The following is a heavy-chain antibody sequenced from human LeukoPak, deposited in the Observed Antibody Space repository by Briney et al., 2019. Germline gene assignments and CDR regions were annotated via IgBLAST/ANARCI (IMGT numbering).Heavy chain of an antibody. CDR2: IYPGDSDT. Sequence: GESLKISCKGSGYTFSSYWIAWVRQMPGKGLEWMGIIYPGDSDTRYSPSFEGQVTISADKTISTAYLQWNSLKASDTATYYCARYSPDVVVAPSAQSDYWGQGTLVTVSS. V-gene: IGHV5-51*01. CDR3: ARYSPDVVVAPSAQSDY. CDR1: GYTFSSYW. J-gene: IGHJ4*02. D-gene: IGHD2-2*01.